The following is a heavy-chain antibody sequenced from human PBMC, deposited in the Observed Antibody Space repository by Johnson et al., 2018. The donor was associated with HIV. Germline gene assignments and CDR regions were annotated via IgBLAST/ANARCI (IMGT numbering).Heavy chain of an antibody. Sequence: MQLVESGGGVVQPGGSLRLSCAASGFTFSRYWMHWVRQAPGKGLVWVSRINSDGSSTNYADSVKGRFTISRDNAKNTLYLQMNSLRAEDTAVFYCARDAKVGYGDAFDIWGHGTMVTVSS. D-gene: IGHD5-12*01. CDR3: ARDAKVGYGDAFDI. J-gene: IGHJ3*02. V-gene: IGHV3-74*01. CDR2: INSDGSST. CDR1: GFTFSRYW.